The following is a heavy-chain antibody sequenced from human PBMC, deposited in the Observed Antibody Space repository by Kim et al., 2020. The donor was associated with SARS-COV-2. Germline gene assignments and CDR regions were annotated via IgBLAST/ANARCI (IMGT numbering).Heavy chain of an antibody. D-gene: IGHD5-12*01. J-gene: IGHJ4*02. CDR3: ARDEWVRERRTDY. CDR1: GGSLRNYY. Sequence: SETLSLTCAVYGGSLRNYYWHWIRQPPGKGLEWLGEINHGGSTSYNPSLKSRVTLSVDTSKNQLSLKLTSVTAADTAVYYCARDEWVRERRTDYWGQGTPVTVSS. V-gene: IGHV4-34*01. CDR2: INHGGST.